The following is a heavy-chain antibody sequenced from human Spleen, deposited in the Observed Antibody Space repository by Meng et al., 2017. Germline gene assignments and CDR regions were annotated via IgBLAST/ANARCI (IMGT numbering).Heavy chain of an antibody. J-gene: IGHJ4*02. V-gene: IGHV3-21*03. D-gene: IGHD4-23*01. CDR2: ISSGSSYI. Sequence: GESLKISCAASGFTFSDYSMNWVRQAPGKGLEWVSSISSGSSYIYYADSVKGRFTISRDNAKNSLYLHMNSLRVEDTGLYYCARDYGGNSGGYWGQGTLVTVSS. CDR3: ARDYGGNSGGY. CDR1: GFTFSDYS.